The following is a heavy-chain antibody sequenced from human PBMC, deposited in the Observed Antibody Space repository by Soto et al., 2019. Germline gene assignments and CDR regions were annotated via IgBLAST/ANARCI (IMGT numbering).Heavy chain of an antibody. CDR1: GDTFTFYS. Sequence: QVQLVQSGAEVKKPRSSVRVSCKASGDTFTFYSINWVRQAPGLGLEWMGRINPILSMSNYAQRFQGRVTMTADKSTSTAYMELSSLRSEDTAMYYCASSYGSGYRAFDSWGQGALVTVSS. D-gene: IGHD3-10*01. V-gene: IGHV1-69*02. CDR2: INPILSMS. J-gene: IGHJ4*02. CDR3: ASSYGSGYRAFDS.